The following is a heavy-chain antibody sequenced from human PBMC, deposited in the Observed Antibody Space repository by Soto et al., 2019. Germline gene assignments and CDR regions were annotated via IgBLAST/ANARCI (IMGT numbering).Heavy chain of an antibody. CDR3: AKARGVVVPVAMDV. CDR1: GFTFNFYA. CDR2: ISGSGDTT. Sequence: GGSLRLSCAASGFTFNFYAMSWVCKAPGKGLEWVAAISGSGDTTYYADSVKGRFTISRDNSKNTLYLQINSLRADDTAVYYCAKARGVVVPVAMDVWGTGTTVTVSS. V-gene: IGHV3-23*01. J-gene: IGHJ6*04. D-gene: IGHD2-2*01.